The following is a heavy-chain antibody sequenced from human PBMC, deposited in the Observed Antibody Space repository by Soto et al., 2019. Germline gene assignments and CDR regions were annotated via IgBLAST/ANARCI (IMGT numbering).Heavy chain of an antibody. CDR2: INPSGGST. CDR1: GYTFTSYY. Sequence: ASVKVSCKASGYTFTSYYMHWVRQAPGQGLEWMGIINPSGGSTSYAQKFQGRVTMTRDTSTSTVYMELSSLRSEDTAVYYCARDFSSSWTLYYYYGMDVWGQGTTVTVSS. J-gene: IGHJ6*02. D-gene: IGHD6-13*01. CDR3: ARDFSSSWTLYYYYGMDV. V-gene: IGHV1-46*01.